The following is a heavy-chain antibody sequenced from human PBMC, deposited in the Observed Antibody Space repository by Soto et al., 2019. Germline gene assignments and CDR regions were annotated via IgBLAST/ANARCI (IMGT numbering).Heavy chain of an antibody. J-gene: IGHJ6*02. CDR1: GGTFSSYA. CDR2: IIPIFGTA. CDR3: ARGYYYDSSGYYYVQNYYYGMDV. D-gene: IGHD3-22*01. Sequence: RASVKVSCKASGGTFSSYAISWVRQAPGQGLEWMGGIIPIFGTANYAQKFQGRVTIAADESTSTAYMELSSLRSEDAAVYYCARGYYYDSSGYYYVQNYYYGMDVWGQGTTVTVSS. V-gene: IGHV1-69*13.